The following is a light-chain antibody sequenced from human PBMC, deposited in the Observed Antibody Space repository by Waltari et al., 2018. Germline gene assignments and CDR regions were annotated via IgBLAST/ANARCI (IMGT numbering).Light chain of an antibody. V-gene: IGLV1-47*01. J-gene: IGLJ2*01. CDR2: RNN. Sequence: QSVLNQPPSASGTPGQRVTITCSGSSSNIGSNYVDWYQQPPGTAPKPPIYRNNXXXXGVPDRFSGSKSGTSASLAISGLRSEDEADYYCAAWDDSLSGVVFGGGTKLTVL. CDR1: SSNIGSNY. CDR3: AAWDDSLSGVV.